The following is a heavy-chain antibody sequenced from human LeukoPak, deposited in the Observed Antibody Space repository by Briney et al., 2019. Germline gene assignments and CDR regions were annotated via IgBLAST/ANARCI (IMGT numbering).Heavy chain of an antibody. CDR3: ARDGPYCSGGSCYSFPDY. Sequence: KSSETLSLTCTASGGSISSYYWSWIRQPAGKGLEWIGRIYTSGSTNYSPSLKSRVTMSVDTSKNQFSLKLSSVTAADTAVYYCARDGPYCSGGSCYSFPDYWGQGTLVTVSS. CDR1: GGSISSYY. J-gene: IGHJ4*02. V-gene: IGHV4-4*07. CDR2: IYTSGST. D-gene: IGHD2-15*01.